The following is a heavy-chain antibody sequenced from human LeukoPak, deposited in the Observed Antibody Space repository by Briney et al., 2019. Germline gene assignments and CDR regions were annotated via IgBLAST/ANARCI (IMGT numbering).Heavy chain of an antibody. CDR3: TSFLEYSSSWYAFDY. CDR2: IRSKAYGGTT. Sequence: GGSLRLSCTASGFTFGDYAMSWFRQAPGKGLEWVGFIRSKAYGGTTEYAASVKGRFTISRDDSKSIAYLQMNSLKTEDTAVYYCTSFLEYSSSWYAFDYWGQGTLVTVSS. J-gene: IGHJ4*02. D-gene: IGHD6-13*01. CDR1: GFTFGDYA. V-gene: IGHV3-49*03.